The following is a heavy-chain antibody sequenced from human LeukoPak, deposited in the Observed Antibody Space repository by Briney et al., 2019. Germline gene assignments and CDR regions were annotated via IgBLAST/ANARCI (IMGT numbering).Heavy chain of an antibody. J-gene: IGHJ4*02. CDR3: VRENSSSSRYFDY. CDR1: GFTFSSYW. CDR2: INSDGSST. D-gene: IGHD6-6*01. V-gene: IGHV3-74*01. Sequence: PGGSLRLSCAASGFTFSSYWMHWVRQAPGKGLVWVSRINSDGSSTNYADSVKGRFTISGDNAKNTLYLQMNSLRAEDTAVYYCVRENSSSSRYFDYWGQGTLVTVSS.